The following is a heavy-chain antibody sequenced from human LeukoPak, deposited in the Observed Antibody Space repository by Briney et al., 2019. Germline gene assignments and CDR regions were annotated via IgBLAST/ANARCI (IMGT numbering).Heavy chain of an antibody. CDR2: ISSSSSYI. CDR1: GFTFSSYS. J-gene: IGHJ6*03. CDR3: ARADIVVVPAAIHYYYYMDV. Sequence: GGSLRLSCAASGFTFSSYSMKWVRQAPGKGLEWVSSISSSSSYIYYADSVKGRFTISRDNAKNSLYLQMNSLRAEDTAVYYCARADIVVVPAAIHYYYYMDVWGKGTTVTVSS. D-gene: IGHD2-2*02. V-gene: IGHV3-21*01.